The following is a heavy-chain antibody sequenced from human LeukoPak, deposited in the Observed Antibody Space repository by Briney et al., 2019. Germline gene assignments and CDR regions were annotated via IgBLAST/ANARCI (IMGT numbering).Heavy chain of an antibody. CDR3: ARHFRIAAAGTDLCGGAFDI. CDR1: GGSISSSSYY. CDR2: IYYSGST. Sequence: PSETLSLTCTVSGGSISSSSYYWGWSRQPPGKGLEWIGSIYYSGSTYYNPSLKSRVTISVDTSKNQFSLKLSSVTAADTAVYYCARHFRIAAAGTDLCGGAFDIWGQGTMVTVSS. V-gene: IGHV4-39*01. D-gene: IGHD6-13*01. J-gene: IGHJ3*02.